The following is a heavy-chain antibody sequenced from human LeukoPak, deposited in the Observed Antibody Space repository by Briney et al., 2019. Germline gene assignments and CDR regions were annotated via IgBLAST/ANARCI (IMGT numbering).Heavy chain of an antibody. Sequence: SETLSLTCAVYGGSFSGYYWSWIRQPPGKGLDWIGEINHSGSTNYNPSLKSRVTISVDTSKNQFSLKLSSVTAADTAVYYCASLYYYDRSGYYRPPYYYYGMDVWGQGTTVTVSS. CDR2: INHSGST. D-gene: IGHD3-22*01. CDR3: ASLYYYDRSGYYRPPYYYYGMDV. V-gene: IGHV4-34*01. CDR1: GGSFSGYY. J-gene: IGHJ6*02.